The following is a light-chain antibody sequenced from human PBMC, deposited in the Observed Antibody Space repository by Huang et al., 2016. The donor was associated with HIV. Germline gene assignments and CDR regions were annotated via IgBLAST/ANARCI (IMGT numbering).Light chain of an antibody. CDR2: WAS. V-gene: IGKV4-1*01. J-gene: IGKJ5*01. Sequence: DIVMTQSPDSLAVSLGERATINCKSSQSLLYRSNNKNYLAWYQQKPGQPPKLLIYWASTRESGVPDRFSSSGSGTDFTLTISSLQAEDVAVYHCQQFYSTPITFGQGTRLEIK. CDR1: QSLLYRSNNKNY. CDR3: QQFYSTPIT.